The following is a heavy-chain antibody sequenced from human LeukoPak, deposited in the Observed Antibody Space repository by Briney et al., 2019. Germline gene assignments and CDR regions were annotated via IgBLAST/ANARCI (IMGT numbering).Heavy chain of an antibody. CDR1: GGSISSSSYY. D-gene: IGHD6-6*01. CDR2: IYYSGST. CDR3: ARLNRIAARPDFDY. J-gene: IGHJ4*02. Sequence: KPSETLSLTCTVSGGSISSSSYYWGWIRQPPGKGLEWIGSIYYSGSTYYNPSLKSRVTISVDTSKNQFSLKLSSVTAADTAVYYCARLNRIAARPDFDYWGQGTLVTVSS. V-gene: IGHV4-39*01.